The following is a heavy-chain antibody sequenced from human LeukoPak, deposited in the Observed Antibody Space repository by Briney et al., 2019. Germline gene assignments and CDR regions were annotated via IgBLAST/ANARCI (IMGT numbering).Heavy chain of an antibody. CDR3: ARDQDWNDRGGLDY. J-gene: IGHJ4*02. CDR2: ISYDGSNK. D-gene: IGHD1-1*01. Sequence: GGSLRLSCAASGFTFSSYAMHWVRQAPGKGLEWVAVISYDGSNKYYADSVKGRFTISRDNSKNTLYLQMNSLKAGDTAVYYCARDQDWNDRGGLDYWGQGTLVTVSS. V-gene: IGHV3-30*04. CDR1: GFTFSSYA.